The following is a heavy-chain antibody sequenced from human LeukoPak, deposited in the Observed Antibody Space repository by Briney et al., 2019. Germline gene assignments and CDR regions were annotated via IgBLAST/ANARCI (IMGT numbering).Heavy chain of an antibody. CDR3: ARDPVVEYSSAFDY. CDR1: GYTFTGYH. CDR2: INPNSGGT. D-gene: IGHD6-6*01. Sequence: ASVNVSCKASGYTFTGYHMHWVRQAPGQGLEWMGWINPNSGGTNYAQKFQGRVTMTRDTSISTAYMELSRLRSGDTAVYYCARDPVVEYSSAFDYWGQGTLVTVSS. V-gene: IGHV1-2*02. J-gene: IGHJ4*02.